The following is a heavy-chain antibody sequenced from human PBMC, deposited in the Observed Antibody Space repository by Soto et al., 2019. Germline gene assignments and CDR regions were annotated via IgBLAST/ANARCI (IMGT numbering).Heavy chain of an antibody. CDR3: AGVVPAAMNAFDI. D-gene: IGHD2-2*01. V-gene: IGHV1-69*02. Sequence: QVQLVQSGAEVKKPGSSVKVSCKASGGTFSSYTISWVRQAPGQGLEWMGRIIPILGIANYAQKFQGRVTITADKSTSTAYMELSSLRSEDTAVYYWAGVVPAAMNAFDIWGQGTMVTVSS. CDR2: IIPILGIA. CDR1: GGTFSSYT. J-gene: IGHJ3*02.